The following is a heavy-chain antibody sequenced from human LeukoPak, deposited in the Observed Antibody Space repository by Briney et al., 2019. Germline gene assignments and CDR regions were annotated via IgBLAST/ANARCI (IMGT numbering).Heavy chain of an antibody. J-gene: IGHJ4*02. CDR1: GFTFSSYG. Sequence: GGSLRLSCAASGFTFSSYGMHWVRQAPGKGLEWVAVISYDGSNKYYADSVKGRFTISRDNSKNTLYLQMNSLRAEDTAVYYCAKRAFDRFLEWWGEGTLVTVSS. CDR2: ISYDGSNK. D-gene: IGHD3-3*01. CDR3: AKRAFDRFLEW. V-gene: IGHV3-30*18.